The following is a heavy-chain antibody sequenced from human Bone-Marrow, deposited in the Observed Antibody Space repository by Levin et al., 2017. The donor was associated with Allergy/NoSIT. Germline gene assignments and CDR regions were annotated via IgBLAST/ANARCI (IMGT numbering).Heavy chain of an antibody. D-gene: IGHD6-6*01. Sequence: GGSLRLSCVASVFTFDVFVMPWVSQAPGKGLEWVSLVRWDGGSPSSADSVPGRFSMSRDYTKNSLYMHMTSLRPEDTALYYCAQAREASSLFDSWGQGTLGTVSS. CDR1: VFTFDVFV. V-gene: IGHV3-43D*03. CDR2: VRWDGGSP. CDR3: AQAREASSLFDS. J-gene: IGHJ4*02.